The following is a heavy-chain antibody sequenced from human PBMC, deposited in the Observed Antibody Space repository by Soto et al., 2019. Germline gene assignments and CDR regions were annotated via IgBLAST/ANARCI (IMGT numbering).Heavy chain of an antibody. CDR2: ISYDGSNK. V-gene: IGHV3-30-3*01. D-gene: IGHD1-1*01. J-gene: IGHJ6*02. CDR3: ARDRLRYNWNDFPYYYYGMDV. Sequence: QVQLVESGGGVVQPGRSLRLSCAASGFTFSSYAMHWVRQAPGKGLEWVAVISYDGSNKYYADSVKGRFTISRDNSKNTLYLQMNILRAADTAVYYCARDRLRYNWNDFPYYYYGMDVGGQGTTVTVSS. CDR1: GFTFSSYA.